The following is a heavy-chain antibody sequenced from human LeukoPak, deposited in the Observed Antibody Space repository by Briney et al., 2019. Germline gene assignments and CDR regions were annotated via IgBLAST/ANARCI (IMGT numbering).Heavy chain of an antibody. Sequence: ASVKVSCKVSGYTLTELSMHWVRQAPGKGLEWMGGFDPEDGEAIYGQKLQGRVTMTEDTSTDTAYMELSSLISEDTAVYYCARHVPYCSGTSCYYYMDVWGKGTTVTVSS. CDR1: GYTLTELS. D-gene: IGHD2-2*01. V-gene: IGHV1-24*01. CDR3: ARHVPYCSGTSCYYYMDV. J-gene: IGHJ6*03. CDR2: FDPEDGEA.